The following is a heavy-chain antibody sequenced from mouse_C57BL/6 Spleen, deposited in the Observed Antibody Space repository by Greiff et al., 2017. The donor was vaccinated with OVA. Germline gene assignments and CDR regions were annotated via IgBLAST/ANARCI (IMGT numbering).Heavy chain of an antibody. V-gene: IGHV5-4*01. CDR3: ARDDYDEGGLDY. CDR1: GFTFSSYA. D-gene: IGHD2-4*01. J-gene: IGHJ2*01. Sequence: EVQLVESGGGLVKPGGSLKLSCAASGFTFSSYAMSWVRQTPEKRLEWVATISDGGSYTYYPDNVKGRFTISRDNAKNNLYLQMSHLKSEDTAMYYCARDDYDEGGLDYWGQGTTLTVSS. CDR2: ISDGGSYT.